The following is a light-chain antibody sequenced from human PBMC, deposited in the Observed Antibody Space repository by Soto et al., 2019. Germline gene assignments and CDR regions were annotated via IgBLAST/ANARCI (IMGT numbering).Light chain of an antibody. J-gene: IGLJ1*01. CDR2: EVS. CDR1: SSDIGTYDY. Sequence: QSVPAQPPSASGSLGQSVTISCTGTSSDIGTYDYVSWYQQHPGRAPKLIIFEVSKRPLGVPDRFSGSKSGNTASLIVSGLQPDDEAEYHCTSYTGDDFTFVFGTGTKVTVL. V-gene: IGLV2-8*01. CDR3: TSYTGDDFTFV.